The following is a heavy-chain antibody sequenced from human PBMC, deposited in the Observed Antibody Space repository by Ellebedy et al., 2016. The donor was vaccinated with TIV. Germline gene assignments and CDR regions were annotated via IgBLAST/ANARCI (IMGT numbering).Heavy chain of an antibody. Sequence: ASVKVSCKASGYSFIGYYLHWVRQAPGQGFEWMGWINPSTGGTDYAQKFQDRVKMTRDTSLTTAYMELSSLRPDDGAVYFCARDPGYCKSTSCYNLDFFDFWGQGTLVTVSS. CDR3: ARDPGYCKSTSCYNLDFFDF. CDR2: INPSTGGT. CDR1: GYSFIGYY. V-gene: IGHV1-2*02. D-gene: IGHD2-2*02. J-gene: IGHJ4*02.